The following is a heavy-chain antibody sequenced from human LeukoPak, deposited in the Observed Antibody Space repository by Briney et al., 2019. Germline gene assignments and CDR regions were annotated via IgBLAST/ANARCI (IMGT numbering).Heavy chain of an antibody. J-gene: IGHJ4*02. CDR2: MNPNSGNT. CDR3: AREGLDY. V-gene: IGHV1-8*03. CDR1: GYTFTSYD. Sequence: ASVKVSCKASGYTFTSYDINWVRQATGQGLEWMGYMNPNSGNTVYAQNFQGRVTITTDTSISTAYMELSSLRSEDTAVYYCAREGLDYWGQGTLVTVSP.